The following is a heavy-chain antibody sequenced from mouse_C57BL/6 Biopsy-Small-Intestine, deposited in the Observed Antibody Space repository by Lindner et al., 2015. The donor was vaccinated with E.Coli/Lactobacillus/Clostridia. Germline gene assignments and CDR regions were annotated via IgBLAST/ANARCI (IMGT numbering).Heavy chain of an antibody. V-gene: IGHV5-17*01. CDR1: GFTFSDYG. Sequence: VQLQESGGGLVKPGGSLKLSCAASGFTFSDYGMHWVRQAPEKGLEWVAYISSGSSTIYYADTVKGRFTISRDNAKNTLFLQMTSLRSEDTAMYYCASLIYYDYEDWYFDVWGTGTTVTVSS. D-gene: IGHD2-4*01. J-gene: IGHJ1*03. CDR2: ISSGSSTI. CDR3: ASLIYYDYEDWYFDV.